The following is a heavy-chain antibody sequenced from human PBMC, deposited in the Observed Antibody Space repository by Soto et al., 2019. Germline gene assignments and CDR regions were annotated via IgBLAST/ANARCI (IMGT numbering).Heavy chain of an antibody. J-gene: IGHJ5*02. CDR1: GGSISSSSYY. CDR3: ARHLWWYSSGWNWFDP. V-gene: IGHV4-39*01. CDR2: IYYSGSN. D-gene: IGHD6-19*01. Sequence: NPSETLSLTCTVSGGSISSSSYYWGWIRQPPGKGLEWIGSIYYSGSNSYNPSLKTRVTISVDTSKNQFSLKLRSVTAADPAVYYCARHLWWYSSGWNWFDPWGQGTLVTVSS.